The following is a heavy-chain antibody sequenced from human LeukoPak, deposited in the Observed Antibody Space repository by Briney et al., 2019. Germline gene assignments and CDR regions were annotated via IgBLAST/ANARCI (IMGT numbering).Heavy chain of an antibody. J-gene: IGHJ4*02. CDR2: ISYDGSNK. CDR1: GFTFSSYA. D-gene: IGHD3-9*01. Sequence: GGSLRLSCAASGFTFSSYAMHWVRQALGKGLEWVAVISYDGSNKYYADSVKGRFTISRDNSKNTLYLQMNSLRAEDTAVYYCASLAMDLNYDILTGYPALFDYWGQGTLVTVSS. CDR3: ASLAMDLNYDILTGYPALFDY. V-gene: IGHV3-30-3*01.